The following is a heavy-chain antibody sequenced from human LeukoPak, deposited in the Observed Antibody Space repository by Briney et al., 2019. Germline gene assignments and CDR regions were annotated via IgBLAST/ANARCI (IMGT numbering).Heavy chain of an antibody. V-gene: IGHV4-34*01. D-gene: IGHD6-19*01. CDR2: INHSGST. CDR1: GGSFSGYY. Sequence: SETLSLTCAVYGGSFSGYYWSWIRQPPGKGLEWIGEINHSGSTNYNPSLKSRVTISVDTPKNQFSLRLGSVTAADTAVYYCARLVAVAGQDYWGQGTLVTVSS. CDR3: ARLVAVAGQDY. J-gene: IGHJ4*02.